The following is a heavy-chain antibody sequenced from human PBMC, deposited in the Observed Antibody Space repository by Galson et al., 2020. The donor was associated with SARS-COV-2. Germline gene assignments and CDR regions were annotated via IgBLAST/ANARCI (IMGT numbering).Heavy chain of an antibody. Sequence: ASVKVSCKASGYTFTSYYMHWVRQAPGQGLEWMGIINPSGGSTSYAQKFQGRVTMTRDTSTSTVYMELSSLRSEDTAVYYCAKERKKYSSSWQAKLTGFDYWGQGTLVTVSS. V-gene: IGHV1-46*01. J-gene: IGHJ4*02. CDR2: INPSGGST. CDR3: AKERKKYSSSWQAKLTGFDY. CDR1: GYTFTSYY. D-gene: IGHD6-13*01.